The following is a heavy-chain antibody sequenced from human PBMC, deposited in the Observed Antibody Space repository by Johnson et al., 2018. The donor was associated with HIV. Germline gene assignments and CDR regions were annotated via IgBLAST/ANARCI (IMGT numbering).Heavy chain of an antibody. V-gene: IGHV3-15*01. CDR2: IYSKPDGGTT. J-gene: IGHJ3*02. CDR3: TTDQVGRNYGGKYHI. Sequence: EVQLVESGGGLVQPGRSLRLSCAASGFTFINAWMSWVRQAPGKGLEWVGRIYSKPDGGTTEYAAPVKGRFTISRDDSKNTLYLQMNSLKSEDTAVYYCTTDQVGRNYGGKYHIWGQGTMVTVSS. D-gene: IGHD1-7*01. CDR1: GFTFINAW.